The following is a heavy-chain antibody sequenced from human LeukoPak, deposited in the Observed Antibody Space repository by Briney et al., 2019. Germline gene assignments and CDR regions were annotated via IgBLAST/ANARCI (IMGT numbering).Heavy chain of an antibody. CDR1: GVSFSRYW. J-gene: IGHJ4*02. CDR3: ARGAPYCSGGSCMYYFDY. D-gene: IGHD2-15*01. CDR2: IKADGSEK. Sequence: GGSLRLSCAGSGVSFSRYWMNWVRQAPGKGLEWVANIKADGSEKDYLDSVKGRFTISRDNAKNSLYLQMNSLRAEDTAVYYCARGAPYCSGGSCMYYFDYWGQGTLVTVSS. V-gene: IGHV3-7*04.